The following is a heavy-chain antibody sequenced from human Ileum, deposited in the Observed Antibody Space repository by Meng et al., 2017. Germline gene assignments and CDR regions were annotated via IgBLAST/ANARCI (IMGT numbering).Heavy chain of an antibody. CDR2: IYPGGSI. CDR1: GGSINSYVW. Sequence: LEGLSPGLVKPSGTLSLTCAVSGGSINSYVWWSWVRQAPGKGLEWIGEIYPGGSINYNPSLKSRVTISADTSKNQFSLSLDSVTAADTAVYYCVRNDYCSGGTCYPHFDYWGQGTLVTVSS. D-gene: IGHD2-15*01. V-gene: IGHV4-4*02. CDR3: VRNDYCSGGTCYPHFDY. J-gene: IGHJ4*02.